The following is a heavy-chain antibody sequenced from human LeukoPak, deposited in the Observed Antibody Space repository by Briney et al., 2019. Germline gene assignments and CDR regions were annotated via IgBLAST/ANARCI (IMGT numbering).Heavy chain of an antibody. CDR2: INPEGTLT. CDR3: VRGQAPHYGLEY. Sequence: PGGSLRLSCAGSAFSVDRHWMHWVRQAPGKGLELVSHINPEGTLTTYADFVKGRFTISRDNTNNKLYLQMYRLRIDDTALYFCVRGQAPHYGLEYGAQGALVTVSS. D-gene: IGHD3-10*01. V-gene: IGHV3-74*01. CDR1: AFSVDRHW. J-gene: IGHJ4*02.